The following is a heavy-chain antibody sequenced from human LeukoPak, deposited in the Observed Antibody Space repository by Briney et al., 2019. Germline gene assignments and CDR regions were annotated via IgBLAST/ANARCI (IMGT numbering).Heavy chain of an antibody. CDR1: GGTFSSYA. CDR3: ARSLDSYGRDAFDI. V-gene: IGHV1-18*01. CDR2: ISPYNGNT. J-gene: IGHJ3*02. Sequence: ASVKVSCKASGGTFSSYAISWVRQAPGQGLEWLGWISPYNGNTNYAQKLQGRVTMTTDTSTSTAYMELRSLGSDDTAVYYCARSLDSYGRDAFDIWGQGTMVTVSS. D-gene: IGHD3-22*01.